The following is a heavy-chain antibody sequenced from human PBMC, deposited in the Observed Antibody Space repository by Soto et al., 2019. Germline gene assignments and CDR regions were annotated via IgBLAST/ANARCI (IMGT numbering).Heavy chain of an antibody. CDR3: ARNQGYCSTTACYDTGGFLEY. CDR1: GFTFNTYA. J-gene: IGHJ4*02. V-gene: IGHV3-23*01. D-gene: IGHD2-2*01. Sequence: GGSLRLSCAASGFTFNTYAMSWVRQAPGKGLEWVSVISSGGDTTYSADSVQGRFTISRDNSKNTVYLQMNSLRVEDSAVYYCARNQGYCSTTACYDTGGFLEYGGQGTLVTVSS. CDR2: ISSGGDTT.